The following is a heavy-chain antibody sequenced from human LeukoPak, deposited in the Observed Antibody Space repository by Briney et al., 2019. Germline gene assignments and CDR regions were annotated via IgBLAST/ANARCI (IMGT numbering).Heavy chain of an antibody. V-gene: IGHV4-61*02. Sequence: SETLSLTCTVSGGSISSGSYYWSWIRQPAGKGLEWIGRIYTSGSTNYNPSLKSRVTISVDTSKNQFSLKLSSVTAADTAVYYCARGYYYYMDVWGKGTTVTVSS. CDR1: GGSISSGSYY. J-gene: IGHJ6*03. CDR2: IYTSGST. CDR3: ARGYYYYMDV.